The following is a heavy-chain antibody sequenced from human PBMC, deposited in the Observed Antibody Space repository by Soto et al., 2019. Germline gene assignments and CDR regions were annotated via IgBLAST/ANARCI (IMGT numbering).Heavy chain of an antibody. V-gene: IGHV3-7*01. Sequence: EVKLVESGGGLVQPGGSLRLSCEASGFTFSSYRMSWVRQAPGKGLEWVAHIKQDGSENYYVDSVKGRFTISRDNAKNSLYLQMNSLRAEDTAVYYCASRSSTVAGWGTFDYWGQGTLVTVSS. CDR1: GFTFSSYR. CDR2: IKQDGSEN. D-gene: IGHD6-19*01. CDR3: ASRSSTVAGWGTFDY. J-gene: IGHJ4*02.